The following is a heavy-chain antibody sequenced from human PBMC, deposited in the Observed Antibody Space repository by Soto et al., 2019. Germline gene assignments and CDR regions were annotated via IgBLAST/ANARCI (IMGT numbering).Heavy chain of an antibody. Sequence: PSETLSLTCTVSGGSISSGGYYWSWIRQHPGKGLEWIGYIYYSGSTYYNPSLKSRVTISVDTSKNQFSLKLSSVTAADTAVYYCARDRKLVVLGGAKNWFDPWGQGTLVTVSS. CDR2: IYYSGST. D-gene: IGHD3-16*01. CDR1: GGSISSGGYY. CDR3: ARDRKLVVLGGAKNWFDP. V-gene: IGHV4-31*03. J-gene: IGHJ5*02.